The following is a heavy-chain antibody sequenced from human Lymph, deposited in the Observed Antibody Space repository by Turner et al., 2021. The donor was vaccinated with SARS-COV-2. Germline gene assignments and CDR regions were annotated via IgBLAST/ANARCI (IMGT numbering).Heavy chain of an antibody. CDR1: GFTFSTYV. CDR3: ARGNGGNYYYGMDV. D-gene: IGHD2-15*01. CDR2: ISYDGSNE. Sequence: QVQLVASGGGVVQPGRSLRLSFAASGFTFSTYVMHWVRQAPGKGLEWVEIISYDGSNEYFAVSVKGRFTISSDNFKNTVYLHMNSLRTEDTAMYYCARGNGGNYYYGMDVWGQGTTVTVSS. V-gene: IGHV3-30*04. J-gene: IGHJ6*02.